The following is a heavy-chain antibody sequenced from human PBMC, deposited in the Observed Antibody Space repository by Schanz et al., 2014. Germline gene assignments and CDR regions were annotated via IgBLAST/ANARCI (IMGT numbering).Heavy chain of an antibody. Sequence: QVQLVQSGAEVKKPGSSVKVSCKASGGTFSSYTISWVRQAPGQGLEWMGRIIPILGIANYAQNFQGRVTITADKSTSTAYMELTSLRSEDTAVYYCAKHVRSLTGNDYWGQGTLVTVSS. D-gene: IGHD3-9*01. V-gene: IGHV1-69*02. CDR3: AKHVRSLTGNDY. J-gene: IGHJ4*02. CDR2: IIPILGIA. CDR1: GGTFSSYT.